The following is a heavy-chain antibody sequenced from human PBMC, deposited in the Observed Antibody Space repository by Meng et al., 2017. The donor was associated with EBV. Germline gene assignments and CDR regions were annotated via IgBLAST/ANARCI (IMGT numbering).Heavy chain of an antibody. V-gene: IGHV1-46*01. D-gene: IGHD6-19*01. CDR3: ARDPAGAVAGTHFDY. CDR1: GYTSTSYY. Sequence: GPLVLVGAEGKKPGASVKVSCKASGYTSTSYYMHWVRQAPGQGLEWMGIINPSGGSTSYAQKFQGRVTMTRDTSTSTVYMELSSLRSEDTAVYYCARDPAGAVAGTHFDYWGQGTLVTVSS. J-gene: IGHJ4*02. CDR2: INPSGGST.